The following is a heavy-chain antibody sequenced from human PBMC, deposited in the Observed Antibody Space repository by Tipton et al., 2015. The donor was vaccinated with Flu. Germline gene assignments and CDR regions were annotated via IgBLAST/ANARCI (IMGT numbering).Heavy chain of an antibody. Sequence: QVQLVQSGAEVKKPGASVKASCKASGYIFTSYGISWVRQAPGQGVEWMGWISAHNGNTKYAQKLQGRVTMTTDTSTSTAYMELRSLRSDDTAVYYCARKGRYGDYATSAFDIWGQGTMVTVSS. V-gene: IGHV1-18*01. CDR2: ISAHNGNT. J-gene: IGHJ3*02. D-gene: IGHD4-17*01. CDR3: ARKGRYGDYATSAFDI. CDR1: GYIFTSYG.